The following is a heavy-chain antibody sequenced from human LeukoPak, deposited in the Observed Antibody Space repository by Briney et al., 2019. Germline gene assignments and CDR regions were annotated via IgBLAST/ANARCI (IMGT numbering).Heavy chain of an antibody. V-gene: IGHV4-34*01. Sequence: SETLSLTCAVYGGSFSGYYWSWIRQPPGKGLEWIGEINHSGSTNYNPSLKSRVTISVDTSKNQFSLKLSSATAADTAVYYCAVSSWYFDYWGQGTLVTVSS. CDR1: GGSFSGYY. D-gene: IGHD6-13*01. CDR3: AVSSWYFDY. CDR2: INHSGST. J-gene: IGHJ4*02.